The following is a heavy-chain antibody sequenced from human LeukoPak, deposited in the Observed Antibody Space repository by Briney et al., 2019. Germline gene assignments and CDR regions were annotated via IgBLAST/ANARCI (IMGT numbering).Heavy chain of an antibody. Sequence: GGSLRLSCAASGFTFSSYGMHWVRQAPGKGLEWVAFIRYDGSNKYYADSVKGRFTISRDNSNNTLFLQMNSLRAEDTALYYCASPRIHLWLFSYFWGQGTLVTVSS. CDR3: ASPRIHLWLFSYF. CDR1: GFTFSSYG. D-gene: IGHD5-18*01. J-gene: IGHJ4*02. V-gene: IGHV3-30*02. CDR2: IRYDGSNK.